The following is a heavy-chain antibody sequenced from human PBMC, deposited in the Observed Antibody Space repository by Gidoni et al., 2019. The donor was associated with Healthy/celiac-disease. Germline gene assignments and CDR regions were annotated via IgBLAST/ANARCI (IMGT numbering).Heavy chain of an antibody. V-gene: IGHV3-21*01. CDR3: ARVQVSSSDLNMDV. J-gene: IGHJ6*03. CDR2: ISSSSSYI. D-gene: IGHD6-13*01. CDR1: GFTFSSYS. Sequence: EVQLVESGGGLVKPGGSLRLSCAASGFTFSSYSMNWVRQAPGKGLEWVSSISSSSSYIYYADSVKGRFTISRDNAKNSLYLQMNSLRAEDTAVYYCARVQVSSSDLNMDVWGKGTTVTVSS.